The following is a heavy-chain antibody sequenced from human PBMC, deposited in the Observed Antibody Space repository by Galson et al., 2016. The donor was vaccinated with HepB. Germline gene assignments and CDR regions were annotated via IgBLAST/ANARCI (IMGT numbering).Heavy chain of an antibody. V-gene: IGHV3-64D*06. J-gene: IGHJ4*02. CDR1: GFTFNEYA. Sequence: SLRLSCAASGFTFNEYAMHWVRQAPGKGLEYVSAISSNGGTTYYADSVKGRFTISRDNFKNTLYLQMSSLRAEDTAVYYCVKDFDYVWGSFRFQTKYYFDYWGQGTLVTVSS. CDR3: VKDFDYVWGSFRFQTKYYFDY. CDR2: ISSNGGTT. D-gene: IGHD3-16*02.